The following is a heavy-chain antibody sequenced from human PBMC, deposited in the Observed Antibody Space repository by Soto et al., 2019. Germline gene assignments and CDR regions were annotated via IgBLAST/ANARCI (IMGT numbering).Heavy chain of an antibody. CDR1: GGSISSSSYP. Sequence: QLQLQESGPGLVKPSETLSLTCTVSGGSISSSSYPWGWIRQPPGKGLEWIGSIYYSGTTYYNPSLKSRITISVETSKNQCALKLSFVTVADTAVYYCARSISVAMDFWGQGTLVTVSS. V-gene: IGHV4-39*01. J-gene: IGHJ4*02. CDR2: IYYSGTT. D-gene: IGHD6-19*01. CDR3: ARSISVAMDF.